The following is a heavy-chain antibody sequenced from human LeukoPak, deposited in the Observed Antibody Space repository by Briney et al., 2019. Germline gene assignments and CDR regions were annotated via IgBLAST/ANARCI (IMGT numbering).Heavy chain of an antibody. CDR3: ARECYDSSGDALDI. Sequence: GASVKVSCKASGYTFTGYYMHWVRQAPGQGLEWMGWINPNSGGTNYAQKFQGRVTMTRDTSISTTYMELSRLRSDDTAVYYCARECYDSSGDALDIWGQGAMVTVSS. J-gene: IGHJ3*02. CDR2: INPNSGGT. D-gene: IGHD3-22*01. CDR1: GYTFTGYY. V-gene: IGHV1-2*02.